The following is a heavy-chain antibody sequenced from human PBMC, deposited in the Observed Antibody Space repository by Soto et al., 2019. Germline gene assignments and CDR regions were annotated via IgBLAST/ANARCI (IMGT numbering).Heavy chain of an antibody. CDR1: GYTFTSYD. CDR2: MNPNSGNT. D-gene: IGHD6-13*01. V-gene: IGHV1-8*01. Sequence: GASVKVSCKASGYTFTSYDINWVRQATGQGLEWMGWMNPNSGNTGYAQKFQGRVTMTRNTSISTAYMELSSLRSEDTAVYYCASMAIAAGGGEGGYYYYGMDVWGQGTTVTVSS. J-gene: IGHJ6*02. CDR3: ASMAIAAGGGEGGYYYYGMDV.